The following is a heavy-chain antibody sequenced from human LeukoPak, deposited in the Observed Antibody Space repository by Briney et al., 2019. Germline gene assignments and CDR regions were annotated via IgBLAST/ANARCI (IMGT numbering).Heavy chain of an antibody. D-gene: IGHD4-17*01. J-gene: IGHJ4*02. CDR1: GGSVSSGSYY. CDR3: AREGLYGDYVSSLDY. Sequence: SESLSLTCTVSGGSVSSGSYYWGWIRPPPGKGLGWFGDSYYSGSTYYKPSLESRVTISVDTSKNQFSLKLSSVTAPDTAVYYCAREGLYGDYVSSLDYWGQGTLVTVPS. CDR2: SYYSGST. V-gene: IGHV4-61*01.